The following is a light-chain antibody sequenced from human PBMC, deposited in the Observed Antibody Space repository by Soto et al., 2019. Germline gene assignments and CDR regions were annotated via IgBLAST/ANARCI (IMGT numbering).Light chain of an antibody. CDR1: QSVSSK. J-gene: IGKJ1*01. V-gene: IGKV3-15*01. CDR2: GAS. CDR3: QQYNSWLWT. Sequence: EIVMTQSPASLSGSRLGVGTVGFMASQSVSSKLAWYQQKPGQAPRLLIYGASTRATGIPARFSGSGSGTEFTLIISSLQPQDSAVYYCQQYNSWLWTFGQGTKVDI.